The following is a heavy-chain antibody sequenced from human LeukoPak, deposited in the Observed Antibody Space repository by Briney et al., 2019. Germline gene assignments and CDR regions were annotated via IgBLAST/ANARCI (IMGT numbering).Heavy chain of an antibody. V-gene: IGHV4-59*08. CDR1: GGSISSYY. CDR3: ARSLDYYDSSGYYLNAFDI. Sequence: PSETLSLTCTVSGGSISSYYWSWLRQPPGKGLEWIGYIYYSGSTNYNPSLKSRVTISVDTSKNQFSLKLSSVTAADTAVYYCARSLDYYDSSGYYLNAFDIWGQGTMVTVSS. CDR2: IYYSGST. D-gene: IGHD3-22*01. J-gene: IGHJ3*02.